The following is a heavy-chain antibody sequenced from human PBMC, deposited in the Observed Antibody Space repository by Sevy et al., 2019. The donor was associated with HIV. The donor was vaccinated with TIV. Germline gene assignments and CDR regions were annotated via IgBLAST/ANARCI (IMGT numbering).Heavy chain of an antibody. D-gene: IGHD4-17*01. Sequence: ASVKVSCKASGGTFSSYAISWVRQAPGQGLEWMGGIIPIFGTANYAQKFQGRVTITADDSTSTAYMELSSLRSEDTAVYYCARADGDYVPYYFDYGGQGTLVTVSS. V-gene: IGHV1-69*13. J-gene: IGHJ4*02. CDR1: GGTFSSYA. CDR3: ARADGDYVPYYFDY. CDR2: IIPIFGTA.